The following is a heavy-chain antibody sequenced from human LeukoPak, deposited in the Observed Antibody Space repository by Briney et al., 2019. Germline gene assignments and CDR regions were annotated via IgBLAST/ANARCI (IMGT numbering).Heavy chain of an antibody. CDR1: GFTFSKYT. J-gene: IGHJ4*02. CDR2: IYGDGGNM. CDR3: ARARGSSWYHDY. V-gene: IGHV3-23*01. Sequence: GGSLRLSCAASGFTFSKYTMNWVRQAPGKDLELVSGIYGDGGNMFYADSVKGRFTISGDNSRNTLYLQMNSLRAEDTAVYYCARARGSSWYHDYWGQGTLVTVSS. D-gene: IGHD6-13*01.